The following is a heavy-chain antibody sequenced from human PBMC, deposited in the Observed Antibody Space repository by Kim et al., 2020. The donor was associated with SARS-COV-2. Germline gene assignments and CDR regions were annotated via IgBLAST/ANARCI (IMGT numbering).Heavy chain of an antibody. CDR2: IYSGGST. CDR1: GFTVSSNY. D-gene: IGHD2-21*01. J-gene: IGHJ4*02. CDR3: ARAHYIGVIYFDY. V-gene: IGHV3-53*01. Sequence: GGSLRLSCAASGFTVSSNYMSWVRQAPGKGLEWVSVIYSGGSTYYADSVKGRFTISRDNSKNTLYLQMNSLRAEDTAVYYCARAHYIGVIYFDYWGQGTLVTVSS.